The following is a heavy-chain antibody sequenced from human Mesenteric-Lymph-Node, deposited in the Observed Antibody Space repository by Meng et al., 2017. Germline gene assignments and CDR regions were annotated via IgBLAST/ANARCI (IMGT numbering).Heavy chain of an antibody. CDR1: GFTSSSYE. CDR3: ARDRIADTAMVPYYYYYGMDV. V-gene: IGHV3-48*03. D-gene: IGHD5-18*01. J-gene: IGHJ6*02. Sequence: GGSLRLSCAAAGFTSSSYEINWVRKAPGKGLEGISFISNSGGAKYYADSVKGRFAISRDNAKNSLYLQMNSLRAEDKAVYYCARDRIADTAMVPYYYYYGMDVWGQGTTVTVSS. CDR2: ISNSGGAK.